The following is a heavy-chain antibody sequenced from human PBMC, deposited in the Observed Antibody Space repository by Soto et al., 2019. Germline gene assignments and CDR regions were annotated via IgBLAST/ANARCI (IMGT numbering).Heavy chain of an antibody. J-gene: IGHJ6*03. CDR1: GGAISSSCYY. V-gene: IGHV4-39*01. CDR3: ARHGSSDYYGSGSYYSYPYSLDV. D-gene: IGHD3-10*01. CDR2: IYYSGST. Sequence: AETVSHNCTVCGGAISSSCYYWGWIGQHPGKGVDWIGSIYYSGSTYYNPSLKSRVTITVDPSQHQFSLTLPTVTAADTAVYYCARHGSSDYYGSGSYYSYPYSLDVWGKGTTVTVS.